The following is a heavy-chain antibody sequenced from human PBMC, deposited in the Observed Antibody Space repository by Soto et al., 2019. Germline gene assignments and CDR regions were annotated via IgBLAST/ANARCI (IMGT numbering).Heavy chain of an antibody. V-gene: IGHV1-2*02. CDR2: IGPESGAT. J-gene: IGHJ4*02. CDR1: GYTFTGHY. CDR3: GRGRSGQIVVFY. Sequence: ASVKVSCKASGYTFTGHYIHWVRQAPEQGPEWMGEIGPESGATRYAQKFQGRVTMTLDMSITTVYMELNNLSPDDTAVYYCGRGRSGQIVVFYWGQGTPVT. D-gene: IGHD1-26*01.